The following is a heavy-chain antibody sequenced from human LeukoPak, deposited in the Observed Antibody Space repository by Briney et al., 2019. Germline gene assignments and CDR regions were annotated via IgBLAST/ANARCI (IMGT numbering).Heavy chain of an antibody. D-gene: IGHD4-17*01. CDR1: GFSFSRYG. CDR3: AKEADYGDYGDWYFDL. Sequence: PGRSLRLSCAASGFSFSRYGMHWVRQAPGKGLVWVAVISYDGSNKHYADSVKGRFTISRDNSKNTLYLQMNSLRAEDTAVYYCAKEADYGDYGDWYFDLWGRGTLVTVSS. J-gene: IGHJ2*01. CDR2: ISYDGSNK. V-gene: IGHV3-30*18.